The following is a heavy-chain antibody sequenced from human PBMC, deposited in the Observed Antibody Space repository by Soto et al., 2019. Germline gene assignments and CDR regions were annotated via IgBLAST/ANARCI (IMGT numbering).Heavy chain of an antibody. CDR1: GFSLSNTRMS. D-gene: IGHD3-9*01. J-gene: IGHJ3*01. V-gene: IGHV2-26*01. Sequence: QVTLKESGPVLVKPTEPLTLTCTVSGFSLSNTRMSVSWFRQPPGKALEWLAHIFSNDEKSYSTSLKSRLTISKDTSKSQVVLTMTNMGPVDTATYYCARIRRDYDILTGYYDDDAFDVWGQGTMVTVSS. CDR2: IFSNDEK. CDR3: ARIRRDYDILTGYYDDDAFDV.